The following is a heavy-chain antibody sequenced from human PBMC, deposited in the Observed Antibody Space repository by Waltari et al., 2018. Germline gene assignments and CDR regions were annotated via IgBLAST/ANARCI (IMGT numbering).Heavy chain of an antibody. D-gene: IGHD6-13*01. J-gene: IGHJ4*02. Sequence: QVQLQESGPGLVKPSQTLSLTCTVSGGSISSGGYYWSWIRQHPGKGLEWIGYIYHSGSTYYNPSLKSRVTISVDRSKNQFSLKLSSVTAADTAVYYCARDQNRRSRIAAAGGFDYWGQGTLVTVSS. CDR1: GGSISSGGYY. CDR3: ARDQNRRSRIAAAGGFDY. V-gene: IGHV4-31*03. CDR2: IYHSGST.